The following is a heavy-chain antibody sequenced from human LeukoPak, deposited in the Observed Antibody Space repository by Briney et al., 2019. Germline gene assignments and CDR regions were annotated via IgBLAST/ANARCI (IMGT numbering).Heavy chain of an antibody. V-gene: IGHV3-9*01. CDR1: GFTFDDYA. J-gene: IGHJ6*02. CDR2: ISWNSGSI. CDR3: ATLGFGELVTLHYGMDV. D-gene: IGHD3-10*01. Sequence: PGRSLRLSCTVSGFTFDDYAMHWVRHTPGKGLEWVSGISWNSGSIGYADSVKGRFTISRDNAKNSLYLQMNSLRAEDTALYYCATLGFGELVTLHYGMDVWGQGTTVTVSS.